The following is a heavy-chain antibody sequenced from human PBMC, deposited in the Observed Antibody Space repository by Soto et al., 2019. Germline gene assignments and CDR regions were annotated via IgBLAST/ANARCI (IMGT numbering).Heavy chain of an antibody. CDR1: GGSFSGYY. CDR3: ARVARKQRLLWFGELRRLGYGMDV. CDR2: INHSGST. Sequence: KTSETLSLTCAVYGGSFSGYYWSWIRQPPGKGLEWIGEINHSGSTNYNPSLKSRVTISVDTSKNQFSLKLSSVTAADTAVYYCARVARKQRLLWFGELRRLGYGMDVWGQGTTVTVSS. J-gene: IGHJ6*02. V-gene: IGHV4-34*01. D-gene: IGHD3-10*01.